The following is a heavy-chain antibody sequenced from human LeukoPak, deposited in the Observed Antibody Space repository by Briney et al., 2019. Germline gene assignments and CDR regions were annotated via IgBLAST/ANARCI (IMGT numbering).Heavy chain of an antibody. CDR1: GYTFTGYY. CDR2: INPNSGGT. J-gene: IGHJ6*02. Sequence: ASVKVSCKASGYTFTGYYMHWVRQAPGQGLEWMGWINPNSGGTNYAQKFQGRVTMTRDTSISTAYMELSRLRSDDTAVYYCARATYYDFWSGYRGMDVWGQGTTVTVSS. V-gene: IGHV1-2*02. CDR3: ARATYYDFWSGYRGMDV. D-gene: IGHD3-3*01.